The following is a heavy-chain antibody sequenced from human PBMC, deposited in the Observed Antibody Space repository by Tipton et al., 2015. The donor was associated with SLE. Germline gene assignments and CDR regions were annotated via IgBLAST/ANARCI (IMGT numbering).Heavy chain of an antibody. CDR2: VFDTGYT. CDR1: GGPIRNSPYY. CDR3: ARDPGTSYWDYYYEMDL. J-gene: IGHJ6*02. V-gene: IGHV4-39*07. Sequence: TLSLTCHVAGGPIRNSPYYWAWIRQTRGKRLEWIGSVFDTGYTAYNPSLEGRVSLSVDTSNNEFSLKLSSVTAADTAVYFCARDPGTSYWDYYYEMDLWGQGTMVTVSS. D-gene: IGHD1/OR15-1a*01.